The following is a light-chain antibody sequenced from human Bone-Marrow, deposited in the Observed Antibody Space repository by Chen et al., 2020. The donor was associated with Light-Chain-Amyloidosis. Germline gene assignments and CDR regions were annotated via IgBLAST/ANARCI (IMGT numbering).Light chain of an antibody. CDR3: QSADSSGTYEVI. V-gene: IGLV3-25*03. CDR2: RDT. J-gene: IGLJ2*01. Sequence: SYELTQPPSVSVSPGQTATITFSGDAFPTKYAYWYQQKPGQAPVLVIHRDTERPSGISERFSGSSSGTTATLTISGVQAEDEADYHCQSADSSGTYEVIFGGGTKLTVL. CDR1: AFPTKY.